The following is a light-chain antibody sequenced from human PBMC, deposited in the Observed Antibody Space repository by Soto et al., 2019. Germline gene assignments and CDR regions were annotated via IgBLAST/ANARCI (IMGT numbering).Light chain of an antibody. Sequence: SYELTQPPSVSVAPGQTARITCGGNNIESKSVHWYQQRPGQAPVLVIYVDSDRPSGIPDRFSASTSGNTAALTISRVEAGDEADYYCAAWDDSLNGRVFGGGTKLTVL. CDR2: VDS. J-gene: IGLJ3*02. V-gene: IGLV3-21*02. CDR3: AAWDDSLNGRV. CDR1: NIESKS.